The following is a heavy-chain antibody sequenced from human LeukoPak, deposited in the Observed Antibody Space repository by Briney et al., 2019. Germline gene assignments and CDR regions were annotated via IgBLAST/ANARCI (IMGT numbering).Heavy chain of an antibody. Sequence: ASVKVSCKASGCTFTGYYMHWVRQAPGQGLEWMGWINPNSGGTNYAQKFQGRVTMTRDTSISTAYMELSRLRSDDTAVYYCARSPSYDFWSGSNIRHFDYWGEGTLVSVFS. J-gene: IGHJ4*02. CDR3: ARSPSYDFWSGSNIRHFDY. CDR1: GCTFTGYY. D-gene: IGHD3-3*01. V-gene: IGHV1-2*02. CDR2: INPNSGGT.